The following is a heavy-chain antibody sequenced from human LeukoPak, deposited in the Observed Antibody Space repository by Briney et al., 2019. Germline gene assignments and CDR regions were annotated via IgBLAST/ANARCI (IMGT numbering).Heavy chain of an antibody. D-gene: IGHD6-13*01. CDR2: IGGSVGSM. V-gene: IGHV3-23*01. Sequence: GGSLRLSCADSGFTFSSYVMSWVRQAPGKGLEWVSNIGGSVGSMFYAASVKGRFAISRDNSKNTLFLQMNNLRVEDTAVYYCAKRGNSWDLFGYWGQGTLVTVSS. CDR1: GFTFSSYV. CDR3: AKRGNSWDLFGY. J-gene: IGHJ4*02.